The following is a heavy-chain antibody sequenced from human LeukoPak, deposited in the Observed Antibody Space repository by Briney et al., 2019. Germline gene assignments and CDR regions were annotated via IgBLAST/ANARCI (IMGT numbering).Heavy chain of an antibody. J-gene: IGHJ5*02. CDR1: GASISSGSYF. Sequence: SQTLSLTCTVSGASISSGSYFWSWIWQPAGKGLEWIGRIYTSGSTNYNPSLKSRVTISVDTSKNQFSLKLRSVTAADTAVYYCARALCINGICEWFDPWGQGTLVTVSS. CDR3: ARALCINGICEWFDP. V-gene: IGHV4-61*02. D-gene: IGHD2-8*01. CDR2: IYTSGST.